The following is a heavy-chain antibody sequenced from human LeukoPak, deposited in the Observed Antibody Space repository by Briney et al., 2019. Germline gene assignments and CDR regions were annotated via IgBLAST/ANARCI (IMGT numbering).Heavy chain of an antibody. CDR3: ARHPFSSPFDY. CDR1: GGFVSSDY. J-gene: IGHJ4*02. Sequence: SETPSLTCTVSGGFVSSDYWSWIRQPPGKGLEWIGYIYHTGNNDYNPSLKSRATISLDTSKNQFSLKLTSVTAADTAVYFCARHPFSSPFDYWGQGTLVTVSS. V-gene: IGHV4-59*08. CDR2: IYHTGNN.